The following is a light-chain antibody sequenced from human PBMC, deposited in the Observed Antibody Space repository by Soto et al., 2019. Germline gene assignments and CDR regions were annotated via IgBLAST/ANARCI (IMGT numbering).Light chain of an antibody. CDR2: GAS. J-gene: IGKJ1*01. Sequence: EIVITQSPATLSVSPGERATLSCRASQSVSSNLAWYQQTPGQAPRLLIYGASTRATGIPARFSGSGSGTEFTLTISSLQSEDFAVYYCQQYNNWRVTFGQGTKVDIK. CDR1: QSVSSN. CDR3: QQYNNWRVT. V-gene: IGKV3-15*01.